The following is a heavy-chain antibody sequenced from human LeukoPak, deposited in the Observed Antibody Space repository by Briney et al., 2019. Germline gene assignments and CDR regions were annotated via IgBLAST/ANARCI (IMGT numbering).Heavy chain of an antibody. CDR3: ATRVGLTRYWYFDL. J-gene: IGHJ2*01. CDR1: GFTFSNNA. Sequence: GGSLRLSCAASGFTFSNNAKSWVRQAPGKGLEWVSSISASGGSTSYADSVKGRFTFSRDNSKNTLYLQMNSLRVEDTAVYYCATRVGLTRYWYFDLWGRGTLVTVSS. CDR2: ISASGGST. V-gene: IGHV3-23*01.